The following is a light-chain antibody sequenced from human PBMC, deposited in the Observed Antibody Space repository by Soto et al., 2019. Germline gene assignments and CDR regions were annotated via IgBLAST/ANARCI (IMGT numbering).Light chain of an antibody. V-gene: IGLV2-8*01. Sequence: QSALTQPPSASGSPGQSVTISCTGTSSDVGGYNYVSWYQQHPGKAPKLMIYEVSKRPSGVPDRCSGYKSGNTASLTVSGLQAEDEADSYCISYAGSTDVFGTGTKLTVL. J-gene: IGLJ1*01. CDR1: SSDVGGYNY. CDR3: ISYAGSTDV. CDR2: EVS.